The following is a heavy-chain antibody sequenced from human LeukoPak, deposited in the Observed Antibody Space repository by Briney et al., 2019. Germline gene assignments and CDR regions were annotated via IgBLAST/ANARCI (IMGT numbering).Heavy chain of an antibody. V-gene: IGHV4-30-4*01. CDR1: GGSISSGDYY. Sequence: SETLSLTCTVSGGSISSGDYYWSWIRQPPGKGLEWIAFIDYSGSTYYSPSLESRVTISLDTSKNQFSLKLSSVTAADTAVYYCARMRGNHNMWGQGTMVTVSS. J-gene: IGHJ3*02. CDR3: ARMRGNHNM. CDR2: IDYSGST.